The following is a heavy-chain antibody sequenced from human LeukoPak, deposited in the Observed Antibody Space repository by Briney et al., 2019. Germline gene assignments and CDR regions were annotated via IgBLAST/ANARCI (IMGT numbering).Heavy chain of an antibody. J-gene: IGHJ4*02. Sequence: GGSLRLSCAASGFTFSSCWMNWVRQAPGKGLEWVSAISGSGGSTYYADSVKGRFTISRDNSKNTLYLQMNSLRAEDTAVYYCARLGWFGETDFDYWGQGTLVTVSS. CDR2: ISGSGGST. D-gene: IGHD3-10*01. CDR1: GFTFSSCW. V-gene: IGHV3-23*01. CDR3: ARLGWFGETDFDY.